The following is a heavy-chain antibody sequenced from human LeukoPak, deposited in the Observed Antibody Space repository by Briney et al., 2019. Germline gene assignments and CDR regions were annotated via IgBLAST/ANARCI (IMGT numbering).Heavy chain of an antibody. CDR1: GGSISSGDYY. J-gene: IGHJ4*02. CDR2: IYYSGST. Sequence: SETLSLTCTVSGGSISSGDYYWSWIRQPPGKGLEWIGYIYYSGSTYYNPSLKSRVTISVDTSKNQFSLKLSSVTAADTAVYYCATDHDDIVVVPAAKKRQDLKNWGQGTLVTVSS. CDR3: ATDHDDIVVVPAAKKRQDLKN. V-gene: IGHV4-30-4*08. D-gene: IGHD2-2*01.